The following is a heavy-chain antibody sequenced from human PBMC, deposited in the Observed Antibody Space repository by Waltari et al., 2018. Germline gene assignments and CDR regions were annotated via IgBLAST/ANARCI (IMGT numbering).Heavy chain of an antibody. D-gene: IGHD1-26*01. CDR2: LSGRGGTT. CDR3: AKGITLDNPYYLLWAVTFDV. Sequence: EVQLVESGGGLVQPGGSLRLSCVASGVTFNSYAMSWVRQAPGKGLEWFSGLSGRGGTTFYADSVKGRFTISRDNSEKTLFLQINNLRPEDTAVYSCAKGITLDNPYYLLWAVTFDVWGQGAMVPVSS. CDR1: GVTFNSYA. J-gene: IGHJ3*01. V-gene: IGHV3-23*04.